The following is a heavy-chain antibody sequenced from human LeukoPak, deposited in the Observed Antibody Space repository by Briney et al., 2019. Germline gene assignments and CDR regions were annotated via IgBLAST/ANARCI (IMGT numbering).Heavy chain of an antibody. CDR2: IIPIFGTA. J-gene: IGHJ4*02. Sequence: GASVKVSCKASGGTFSSYAISWVRQAPGRGLEWMGGIIPIFGTANYAQKFQGRVTITADESTSTAYMELSSLRSEDTAVYYCASHITTTAKYSSSWYEGYFDYWGQGTLVTVSS. D-gene: IGHD6-13*01. CDR1: GGTFSSYA. V-gene: IGHV1-69*13. CDR3: ASHITTTAKYSSSWYEGYFDY.